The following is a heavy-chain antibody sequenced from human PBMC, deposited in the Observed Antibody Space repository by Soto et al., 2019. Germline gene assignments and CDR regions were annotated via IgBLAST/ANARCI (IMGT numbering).Heavy chain of an antibody. CDR1: GYSFTSYW. CDR2: IYPGDSDT. J-gene: IGHJ6*03. Sequence: PGESLKISCKGSGYSFTSYWIGWVRQMPGKDLEWMGIIYPGDSDTRYSPSFQGQVTISADKSISTAYLQWSSLKASDTAMYYCARGGGKKYYYYYMDVWGKGTTVTVSS. CDR3: ARGGGKKYYYYYMDV. V-gene: IGHV5-51*01. D-gene: IGHD3-16*01.